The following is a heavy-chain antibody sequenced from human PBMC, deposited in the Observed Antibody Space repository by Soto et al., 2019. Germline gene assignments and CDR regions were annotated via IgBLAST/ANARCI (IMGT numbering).Heavy chain of an antibody. Sequence: ASVKVSCKVSGYTLAELSMDWVRQAPGKGLEWMGGFDPEDGETLYEQKFQGRVTMTEDTSTDTAYMELSSLRSEDTAVYYCAAHFIVATIYVDYWGQGTPVTVSS. CDR2: FDPEDGET. D-gene: IGHD5-12*01. V-gene: IGHV1-24*01. J-gene: IGHJ4*02. CDR3: AAHFIVATIYVDY. CDR1: GYTLAELS.